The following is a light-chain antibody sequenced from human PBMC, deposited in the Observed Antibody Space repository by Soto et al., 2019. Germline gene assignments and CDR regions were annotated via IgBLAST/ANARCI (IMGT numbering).Light chain of an antibody. CDR2: EVN. V-gene: IGLV2-8*01. Sequence: QSVLTQSPSASGSPGQSVTIACTGTSSDVGGYKYVSWYQQHPGKAPKLMIYEVNKRPSGVPDRFSGSKSGHTASLTVSGLQADDEADYFCSSYAGRNIVLFGGGTKLTVL. CDR3: SSYAGRNIVL. CDR1: SSDVGGYKY. J-gene: IGLJ2*01.